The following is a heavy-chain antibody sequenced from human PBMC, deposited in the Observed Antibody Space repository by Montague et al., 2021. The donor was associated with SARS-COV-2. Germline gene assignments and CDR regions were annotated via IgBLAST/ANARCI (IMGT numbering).Heavy chain of an antibody. D-gene: IGHD4-23*01. Sequence: SETLSLTCAVYGGSFSGYYWTWIRQSPGKGLEWIAEINHSGTTNYNFNPSLRSRVTTSVDTSKSQFSLKLSSVTAADTGVYYCARWDPRTLTLIGLRGKSASDYWGQGTLVTVSS. CDR1: GGSFSGYY. CDR2: INHSGTT. J-gene: IGHJ4*02. V-gene: IGHV4-34*01. CDR3: ARWDPRTLTLIGLRGKSASDY.